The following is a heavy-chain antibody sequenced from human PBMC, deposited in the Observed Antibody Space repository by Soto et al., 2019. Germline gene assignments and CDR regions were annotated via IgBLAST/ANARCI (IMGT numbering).Heavy chain of an antibody. D-gene: IGHD6-13*01. J-gene: IGHJ6*02. CDR3: ARAGSSWLPYYYYGMDV. V-gene: IGHV3-33*01. CDR1: GFTFSSYG. CDR2: IWYDGSNK. Sequence: GGSLRLSCAASGFTFSSYGMHWVRQAPGKGLEWVAVIWYDGSNKYYADSVKGRFTISRDNSKNTLYLQMNSLRAEDTAVYYCARAGSSWLPYYYYGMDVWGQGTTVTVSS.